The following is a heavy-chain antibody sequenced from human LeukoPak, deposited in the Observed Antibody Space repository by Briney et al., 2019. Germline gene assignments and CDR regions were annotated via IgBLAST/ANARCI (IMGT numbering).Heavy chain of an antibody. J-gene: IGHJ4*02. CDR2: INPSGGST. D-gene: IGHD3-22*01. CDR1: GNTFTSYY. CDR3: ARVDNYYDSSGYYPYFDY. V-gene: IGHV1-46*01. Sequence: ASVKVSCKASGNTFTSYYIHWVRQAPGQGLEWMGIINPSGGSTSYAQKFQGRVTMTRDTSTSTVYMELSSLRSEDTAVYYCARVDNYYDSSGYYPYFDYWGQGTLVTVSS.